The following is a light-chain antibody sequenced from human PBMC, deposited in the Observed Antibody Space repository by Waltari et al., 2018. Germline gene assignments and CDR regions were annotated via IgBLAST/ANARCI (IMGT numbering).Light chain of an antibody. V-gene: IGLV2-14*03. CDR3: SSYTSSSTLV. CDR1: IRALRDYNS. CDR2: EVS. J-gene: IGLJ2*01. Sequence: QSALTQPASVSGSPGQSLPISSTGTIRALRDYNSAPWYQQHPVKAPKLLIYEVSNRPSGISNRFSGSKSGSTASLTISGLQAEDEADYYCSSYTSSSTLVFGGGTKLTVL.